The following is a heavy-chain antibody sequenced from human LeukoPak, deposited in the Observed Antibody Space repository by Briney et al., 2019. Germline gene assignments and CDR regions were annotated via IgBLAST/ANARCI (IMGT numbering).Heavy chain of an antibody. J-gene: IGHJ1*01. CDR2: ISGSGGST. D-gene: IGHD6-19*01. V-gene: IGHV3-23*01. CDR1: GFAFSSYA. CDR3: AKDRQKAVAGTGYFQH. Sequence: GGSLRLSCAASGFAFSSYAMSWVRLAPGKGLEWVSAISGSGGSTYYADSVKGRFTISRDNSKNTLYLQMNSLRAEDTAVYYCAKDRQKAVAGTGYFQHWGQGTLVTVSS.